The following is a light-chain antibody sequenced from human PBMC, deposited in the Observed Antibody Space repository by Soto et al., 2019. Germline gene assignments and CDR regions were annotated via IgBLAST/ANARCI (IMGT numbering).Light chain of an antibody. Sequence: EIVLTQSPGTLSLSPGERATLSCRASQSISSPYLAWYQQKPGQAPRLLIYGTSTRATGIPDRFSGSGSGTDFTLTINRLEPEDFAVSYCQQYADSPRTFGQGTKVEIK. CDR2: GTS. V-gene: IGKV3-20*01. J-gene: IGKJ1*01. CDR3: QQYADSPRT. CDR1: QSISSPY.